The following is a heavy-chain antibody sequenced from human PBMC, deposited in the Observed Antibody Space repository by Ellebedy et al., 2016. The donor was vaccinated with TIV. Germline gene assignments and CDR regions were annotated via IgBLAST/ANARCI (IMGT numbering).Heavy chain of an antibody. CDR2: IIPIFGTA. J-gene: IGHJ6*02. CDR1: GGTFSSYA. D-gene: IGHD2-2*01. V-gene: IGHV1-69*13. CDR3: ARGKDIVVVPAAVYYYYGMDV. Sequence: AASVKVSCKASGGTFSSYAISWARQAPGQGLEWMGGIIPIFGTANYAQKFQGRVTITADESTSTAYMELSSLRSEDTAVYYCARGKDIVVVPAAVYYYYGMDVWGQGTTVTVSS.